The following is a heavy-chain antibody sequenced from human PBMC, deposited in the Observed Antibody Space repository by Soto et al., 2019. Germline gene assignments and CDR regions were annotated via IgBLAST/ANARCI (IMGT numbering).Heavy chain of an antibody. Sequence: GSSVKVSCKASGGTFSSYAISWVRQAPGQGLEWMGGIIPIFGTANYAQKFQGRVTITADESTSTAYMELSSLTSEDTAVYFCARSVGVTTLSYLDYWGQGTQVAVSS. CDR3: ARSVGVTTLSYLDY. CDR2: IIPIFGTA. V-gene: IGHV1-69*13. J-gene: IGHJ4*02. CDR1: GGTFSSYA. D-gene: IGHD1-26*01.